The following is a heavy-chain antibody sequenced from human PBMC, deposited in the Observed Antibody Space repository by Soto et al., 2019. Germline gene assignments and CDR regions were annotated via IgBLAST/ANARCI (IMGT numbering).Heavy chain of an antibody. CDR2: IYSGGTT. CDR1: GLTFSSYA. J-gene: IGHJ4*02. CDR3: ARSPSTSWDGIFDY. Sequence: GGSLRLSCAASGLTFSSYAMSWVRQAPGKGLEWVSVIYSGGTTYYADSVEGRFTISRDNSKNTLYLQMNSLRAEDTAVYYCARSPSTSWDGIFDYWGQGIMVTVSS. D-gene: IGHD1-20*01. V-gene: IGHV3-53*01.